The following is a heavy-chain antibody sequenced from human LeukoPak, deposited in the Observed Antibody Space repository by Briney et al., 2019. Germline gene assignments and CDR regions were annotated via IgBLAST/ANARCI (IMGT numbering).Heavy chain of an antibody. D-gene: IGHD6-13*01. CDR3: ARDGLPAAGDY. Sequence: GGSLRLSCPVSGFTFSSYAMSWVRQAPGRGLEWVSVISTSGESAYYADSVKGRFTVSRDNAKNTLYLQMNSLRAEDTAVYYCARDGLPAAGDYWGQGTLVIVSS. V-gene: IGHV3-23*01. J-gene: IGHJ4*02. CDR2: ISTSGESA. CDR1: GFTFSSYA.